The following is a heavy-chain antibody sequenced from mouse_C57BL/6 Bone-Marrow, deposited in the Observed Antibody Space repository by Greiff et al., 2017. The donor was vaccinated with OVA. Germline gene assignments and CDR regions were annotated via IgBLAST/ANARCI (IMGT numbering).Heavy chain of an antibody. Sequence: QVQLQQSGPELVKPGASVKISCKASGYAFSSSWMNWVKQRPGQGLEWIGRIYPGDGDTNYNGKFKGKATLTADKSSSTAYMQLSSLTSEDSAVYFCARDGWLIPFDYWGQGTTLTVSS. D-gene: IGHD2-3*01. CDR1: GYAFSSSW. J-gene: IGHJ2*01. CDR3: ARDGWLIPFDY. CDR2: IYPGDGDT. V-gene: IGHV1-82*01.